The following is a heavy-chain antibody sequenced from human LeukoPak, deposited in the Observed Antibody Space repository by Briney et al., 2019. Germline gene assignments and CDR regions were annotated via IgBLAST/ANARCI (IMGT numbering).Heavy chain of an antibody. D-gene: IGHD2-8*01. CDR2: INSDGSTI. CDR3: AREIMVSGA. J-gene: IGHJ5*02. CDR1: VFTFSSFR. Sequence: GGCLRLSCAASVFTFSSFRMHWVRQAPGKGLLWVSRINSDGSTISYADSVKGRFTISRDNAKNTLYLQMNSLRAEDTAVYYCAREIMVSGAWGQGTLVTVSS. V-gene: IGHV3-74*01.